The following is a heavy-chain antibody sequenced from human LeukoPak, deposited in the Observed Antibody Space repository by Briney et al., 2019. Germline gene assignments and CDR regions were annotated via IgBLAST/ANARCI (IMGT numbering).Heavy chain of an antibody. Sequence: GGSLRLSCAASGFTFRSYWMHWVGQAPGKRMVWVSRINRDGSSTNYADSVKGRFTISRDNAKNTLYLHMNSLRAEDTAVYYCVRDDSSHFDYWGQGALVTVSS. J-gene: IGHJ4*02. CDR3: VRDDSSHFDY. CDR2: INRDGSST. D-gene: IGHD6-13*01. V-gene: IGHV3-74*01. CDR1: GFTFRSYW.